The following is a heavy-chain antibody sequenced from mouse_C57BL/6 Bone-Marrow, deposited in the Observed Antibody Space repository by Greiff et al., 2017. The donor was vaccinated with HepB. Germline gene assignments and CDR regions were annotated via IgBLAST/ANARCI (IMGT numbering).Heavy chain of an antibody. CDR2: FHPYNDDT. D-gene: IGHD1-1*01. Sequence: VQGVESGAELVKPGASVKMSCKASGYTFTTYPIEWMKQNHGKSLEWIGNFHPYNDDTKYNEKFKGKATLTVEKSSSTVYLELSRLTSDDSAVYYCARPHYYGSSSGFAYWGQGTLVTVSA. V-gene: IGHV1-47*01. J-gene: IGHJ3*01. CDR1: GYTFTTYP. CDR3: ARPHYYGSSSGFAY.